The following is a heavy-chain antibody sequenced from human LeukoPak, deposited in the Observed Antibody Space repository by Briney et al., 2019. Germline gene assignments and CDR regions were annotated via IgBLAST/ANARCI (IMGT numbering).Heavy chain of an antibody. CDR2: ISAYNGNT. CDR1: GYTFTNYG. CDR3: ARVWQQLVNFDS. D-gene: IGHD6-13*01. J-gene: IGHJ4*02. Sequence: GASVKVSCKASGYTFTNYGISWVRQAPGQGLEWMGWISAYNGNTQYAQKLQGRVTMTTDTSTSTAYGELRSLRSDDTAVYYCARVWQQLVNFDSWGQGTLVTISS. V-gene: IGHV1-18*04.